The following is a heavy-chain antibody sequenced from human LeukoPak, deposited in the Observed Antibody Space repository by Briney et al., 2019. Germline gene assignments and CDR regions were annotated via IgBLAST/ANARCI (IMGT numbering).Heavy chain of an antibody. D-gene: IGHD2-2*01. CDR1: GGTFSSYA. V-gene: IGHV1-69*13. Sequence: ASVKVSCKASGGTFSSYAISWVRQAPGQGLEWMGGIIPIFGTANYAQKFQGRVTITADESTSTAYMELSSLRSEDTAVYYCARLYCSSTSCYPNSLYSKGGDYWGQGTLVTVSS. J-gene: IGHJ4*02. CDR2: IIPIFGTA. CDR3: ARLYCSSTSCYPNSLYSKGGDY.